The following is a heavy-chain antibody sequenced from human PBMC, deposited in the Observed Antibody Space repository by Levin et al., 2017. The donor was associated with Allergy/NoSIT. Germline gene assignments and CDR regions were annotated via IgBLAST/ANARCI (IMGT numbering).Heavy chain of an antibody. D-gene: IGHD3-10*01. J-gene: IGHJ4*02. V-gene: IGHV4-39*01. Sequence: SETLSLTCTVSGGSISSSSYYWGWIRQPPGKGLEWIGSIYYSGSTYYNPSLKSRVTISVDTSKNQFSLKLSSVTAADTAVYYCARAGQDRWFGEPVDYWGQGTLVTVSS. CDR3: ARAGQDRWFGEPVDY. CDR2: IYYSGST. CDR1: GGSISSSSYY.